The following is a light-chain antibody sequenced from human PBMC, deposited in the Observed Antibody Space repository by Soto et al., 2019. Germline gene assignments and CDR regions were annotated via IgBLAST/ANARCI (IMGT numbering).Light chain of an antibody. CDR1: SSNIGSNY. Sequence: QSVLTQPPSASGTPGQRVTISCSGSSSNIGSNYVYWYQQLPGMAPKLLIYMNNQRPSGVPDRFSGSKSGTSASLAISGLQSEDEANYFCATWDDSVNGVIFGGGTQLTVL. V-gene: IGLV1-47*01. CDR2: MNN. CDR3: ATWDDSVNGVI. J-gene: IGLJ2*01.